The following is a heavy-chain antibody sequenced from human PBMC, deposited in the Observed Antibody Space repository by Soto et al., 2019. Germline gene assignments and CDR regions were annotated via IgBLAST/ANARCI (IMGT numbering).Heavy chain of an antibody. CDR3: ARDRTGEFDY. V-gene: IGHV3-74*01. CDR1: GFTFSNYW. Sequence: EVQLVESGGGLVQPGGSLRLSCAASGFTFSNYWMHWVRQAPGKGLVWVSRINSDGSGTLYADSVKGRFTISRDNAKNTLYLQMNRLGAEDSAVYFWARDRTGEFDYWGQGTLVTVSS. D-gene: IGHD7-27*01. CDR2: INSDGSGT. J-gene: IGHJ4*02.